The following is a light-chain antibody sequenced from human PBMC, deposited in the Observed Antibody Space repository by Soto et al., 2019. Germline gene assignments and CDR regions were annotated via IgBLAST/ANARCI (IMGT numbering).Light chain of an antibody. CDR2: DST. CDR3: QSYDSSLSAYV. CDR1: SSNIGAGYH. Sequence: QSVLTQPPSVSGAPGQRVTISCTGSSSNIGAGYHVHWYQQLPGTVPNLLISDSTNRPSGVPDRFSGSKSGTSASLAITGLQAEDEADYYCQSYDSSLSAYVFGTGTKLTVL. V-gene: IGLV1-40*01. J-gene: IGLJ1*01.